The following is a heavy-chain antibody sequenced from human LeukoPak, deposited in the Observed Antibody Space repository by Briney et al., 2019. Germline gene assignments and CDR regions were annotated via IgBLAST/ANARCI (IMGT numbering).Heavy chain of an antibody. Sequence: PGGSLRLSCAASGFTFSSYAMSWVRQAPGKGLEWVSAISGSGGSTYYADSVKGRFTISRDNSKNTLYLQMNSLRAEDTAVYYCARETGSYDSNGYYSYWGQGTLVTVSS. J-gene: IGHJ4*02. CDR2: ISGSGGST. D-gene: IGHD3-22*01. V-gene: IGHV3-23*01. CDR3: ARETGSYDSNGYYSY. CDR1: GFTFSSYA.